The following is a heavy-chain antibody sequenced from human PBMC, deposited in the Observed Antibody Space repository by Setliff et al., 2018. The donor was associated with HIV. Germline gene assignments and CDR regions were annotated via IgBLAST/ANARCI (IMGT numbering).Heavy chain of an antibody. Sequence: LRLSCAASGFRFRSYWMSWVRQAPGKGLESVANVKQDGTETLYVDSVKGRFTISRDNASNLVYLQMNSLRVEDTAVYFCARWGSGSYERVFDYWGQGMLVTVSS. D-gene: IGHD1-26*01. V-gene: IGHV3-7*01. CDR1: GFRFRSYW. CDR3: ARWGSGSYERVFDY. CDR2: VKQDGTET. J-gene: IGHJ4*02.